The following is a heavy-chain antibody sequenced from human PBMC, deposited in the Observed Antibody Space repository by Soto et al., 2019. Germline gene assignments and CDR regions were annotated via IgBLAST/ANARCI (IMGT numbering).Heavy chain of an antibody. D-gene: IGHD3-22*01. CDR2: ISSSGSTI. CDR3: ARDNDSSGYYPLVYYGTDV. V-gene: IGHV3-11*01. CDR1: GFTFSDYY. J-gene: IGHJ6*02. Sequence: PGGSLRLSCAASGFTFSDYYMSWIRQAPGKGLEWVSYISSSGSTIYYADSVKGRFTISRDNAKNSLYLQMNSLRAEDTAVYYCARDNDSSGYYPLVYYGTDVWGQGTTVTVSS.